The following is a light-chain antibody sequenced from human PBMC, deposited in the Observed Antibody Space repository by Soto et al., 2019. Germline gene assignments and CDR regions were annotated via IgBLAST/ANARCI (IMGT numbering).Light chain of an antibody. J-gene: IGLJ2*01. V-gene: IGLV2-14*03. CDR3: TSYTSDSSVI. CDR2: DVT. Sequence: QSALTQPASVSGSPGQSVTSSCTGTSSDIGGYRYVSWYQQRPGKAPKLMIHDVTNRPSGVSDRFSGSKSGNTASLTISGLQAEDEADYCCTSYTSDSSVIFGGGTKLTVL. CDR1: SSDIGGYRY.